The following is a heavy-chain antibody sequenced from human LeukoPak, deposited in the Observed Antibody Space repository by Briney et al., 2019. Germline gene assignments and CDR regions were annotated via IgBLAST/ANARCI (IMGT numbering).Heavy chain of an antibody. CDR2: INTITGSP. J-gene: IGHJ4*02. CDR3: VKTAGRAAAADFDH. D-gene: IGHD6-13*01. V-gene: IGHV7-4-1*02. CDR1: GDTFTSYA. Sequence: ASVKVSCKASGDTFTSYAMYWVRQAPGHGLEWMGWINTITGSPTYVQGFTGRVVFSLDTSLSTEYLQISSLKAEDTGVYYCVKTAGRAAAADFDHWGQGTLVTVSS.